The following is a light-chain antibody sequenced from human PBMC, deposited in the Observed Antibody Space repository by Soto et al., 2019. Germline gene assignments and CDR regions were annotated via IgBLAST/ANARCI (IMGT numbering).Light chain of an antibody. V-gene: IGLV2-11*01. J-gene: IGLJ2*01. CDR2: DVN. CDR1: SSDVGGYNY. CDR3: CPYAATFVV. Sequence: QSALTQPRSVSGSPGQSVTISCTGTSSDVGGYNYVSWYQQHPGKVPKLMIYDVNKRPSGVPDRFSGSKSGNTASLTISGFQGGDEADYYCCPYAATFVVFGGGTKLTVL.